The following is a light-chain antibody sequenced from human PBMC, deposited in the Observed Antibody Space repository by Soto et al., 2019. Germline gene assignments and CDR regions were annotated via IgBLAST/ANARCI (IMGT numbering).Light chain of an antibody. CDR3: QQYNNWPRAT. V-gene: IGKV3-15*01. CDR1: QSVSSN. J-gene: IGKJ4*01. CDR2: GAS. Sequence: EIVITQSPATLSVSPGERATLSCRASQSVSSNLAWYQQKPGQAPRLLIYGASTRATGIPARFSGSGSGAEFTLTISSLQSEDFAIYYCQQYNNWPRATFGGGTKVDIK.